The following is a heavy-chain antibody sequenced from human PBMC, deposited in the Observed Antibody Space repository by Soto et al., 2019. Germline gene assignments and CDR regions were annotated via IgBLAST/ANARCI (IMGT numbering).Heavy chain of an antibody. Sequence: EVQLVESGGGLVQPGGSLRLSCAASGFTFFAYWIHWVRQAPGKGLVWVSRINSDGSHTSYADSVRGRFTISRDNSKNTVYLLINSLTAEHTAVHYCAKEGDYGDYGGGSWFDSWGQGSLVTVSS. CDR1: GFTFFAYW. D-gene: IGHD4-17*01. J-gene: IGHJ5*01. CDR2: INSDGSHT. CDR3: AKEGDYGDYGGGSWFDS. V-gene: IGHV3-74*01.